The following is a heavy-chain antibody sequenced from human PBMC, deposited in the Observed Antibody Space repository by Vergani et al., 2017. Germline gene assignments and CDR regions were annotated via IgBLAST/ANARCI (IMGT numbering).Heavy chain of an antibody. J-gene: IGHJ5*02. Sequence: QLQLQESGPGLVKPSATLSLTCSVSGASIRNSNYYWGWIRQPPGKGLEWLACIYYSGSTYYNPSLNSRVTISVDTSKNQLSLKLSSVTAADTAGYFCSRHSTVEWLVKLGWIDPWGQGILVTVSS. CDR2: IYYSGST. D-gene: IGHD6-19*01. CDR3: SRHSTVEWLVKLGWIDP. CDR1: GASIRNSNYY. V-gene: IGHV4-39*01.